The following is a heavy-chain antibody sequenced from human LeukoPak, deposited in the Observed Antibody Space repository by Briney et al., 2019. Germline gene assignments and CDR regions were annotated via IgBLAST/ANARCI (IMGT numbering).Heavy chain of an antibody. CDR1: GYTFTSYA. CDR3: ARGRYCSSTSCHSFDAFDI. CDR2: INAGNGNT. J-gene: IGHJ3*02. Sequence: ASVKVSCKAPGYTFTSYAMHWVRQAPGQRLEWMGWINAGNGNTKYSQEFQGRVTITRDTSASTAYMELSSLRSEDMAVYYCARGRYCSSTSCHSFDAFDIWGQGTKVTVSS. V-gene: IGHV1-3*03. D-gene: IGHD2-2*01.